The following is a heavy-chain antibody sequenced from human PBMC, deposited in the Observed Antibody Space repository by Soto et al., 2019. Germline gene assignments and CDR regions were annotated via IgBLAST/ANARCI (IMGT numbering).Heavy chain of an antibody. J-gene: IGHJ5*02. D-gene: IGHD2-2*01. Sequence: PGGSLRLSCAASGFTFSSYGMHWVRQAPGKGLEWVAVVSSDGNNKYYGDSVKGRFTISRDNSKNMVFLQVDSLRVDDTAVYYCAKDRVIQLLPIWPDPWGQGTLVTVSS. CDR3: AKDRVIQLLPIWPDP. V-gene: IGHV3-30*18. CDR1: GFTFSSYG. CDR2: VSSDGNNK.